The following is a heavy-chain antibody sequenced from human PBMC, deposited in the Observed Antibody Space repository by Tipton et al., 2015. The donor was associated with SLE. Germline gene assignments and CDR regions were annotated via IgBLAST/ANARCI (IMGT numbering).Heavy chain of an antibody. V-gene: IGHV3-21*01. CDR1: GFTFSSYS. D-gene: IGHD5-24*01. Sequence: SLRLSCAASGFTFSSYSMNWVRQAPGKGLEWVSSISSSSSYTNYADSVKGRFTISRDNAKNSLYLQMNSLRAEDTAVYYCAKDHGMATIQDYWGQGTLVTVSS. CDR3: AKDHGMATIQDY. J-gene: IGHJ4*02. CDR2: ISSSSSYT.